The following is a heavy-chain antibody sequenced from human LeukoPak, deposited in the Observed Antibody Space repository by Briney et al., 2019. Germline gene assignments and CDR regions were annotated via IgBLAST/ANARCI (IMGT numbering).Heavy chain of an antibody. CDR2: ISGSGGST. Sequence: AGGSLRLSCAASGFTFSSYAMSWVRQAPGKGLEWVSAISGSGGSTYYADSVKGRFTISRDNSKNTLYLQMNSLRAEDTAVYYCAKDTTSSGWTDDYWGQGTLVTVSS. CDR3: AKDTTSSGWTDDY. D-gene: IGHD6-19*01. CDR1: GFTFSSYA. J-gene: IGHJ4*02. V-gene: IGHV3-23*01.